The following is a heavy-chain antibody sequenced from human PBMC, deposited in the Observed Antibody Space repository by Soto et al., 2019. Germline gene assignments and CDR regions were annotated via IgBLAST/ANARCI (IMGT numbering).Heavy chain of an antibody. V-gene: IGHV3-48*02. J-gene: IGHJ2*01. CDR3: AREEAPDWYFDL. Sequence: EVQLVESGGGLVQPGGSLRLSCAASGFTFSSYSMNWVRQAPGKGLEWVSYISSSSSTIYYADSVKGRFTISRDNAKNSLYLPMNSLRDEDTAVYYCAREEAPDWYFDLWGRGTLVTVSS. CDR1: GFTFSSYS. CDR2: ISSSSSTI.